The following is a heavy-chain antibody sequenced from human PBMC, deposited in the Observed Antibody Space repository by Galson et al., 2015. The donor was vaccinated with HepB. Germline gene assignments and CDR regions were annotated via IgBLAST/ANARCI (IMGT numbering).Heavy chain of an antibody. CDR3: VRDVGSLFDY. CDR2: TYYRSKWYI. CDR1: GDSVSSNIVA. Sequence: CAISGDSVSSNIVAWNWIRQSPSRGLEWRGRTYYRSKWYIDYALSVKSRVIINPDTSKNQVSLQMNSVTPEDTAVYYCVRDVGSLFDYWGQGTLVTVSS. J-gene: IGHJ4*02. V-gene: IGHV6-1*01. D-gene: IGHD1-26*01.